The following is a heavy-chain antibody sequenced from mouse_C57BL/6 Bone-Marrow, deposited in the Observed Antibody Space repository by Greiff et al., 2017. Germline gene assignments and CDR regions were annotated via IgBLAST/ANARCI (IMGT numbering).Heavy chain of an antibody. J-gene: IGHJ1*03. D-gene: IGHD2-5*01. CDR3: ARPYYINYWYFDV. CDR2: IYPGSGST. V-gene: IGHV1-55*01. Sequence: VQLQQPGAELVKPGASVKMSCKASGYTFTSYWITWVKQRPGQGLEWIGDIYPGSGSTNYNEKFKSKATLTVDKSSSTAYMQLSSLTSADSSVYYCARPYYINYWYFDVWGTGTTVTVSS. CDR1: GYTFTSYW.